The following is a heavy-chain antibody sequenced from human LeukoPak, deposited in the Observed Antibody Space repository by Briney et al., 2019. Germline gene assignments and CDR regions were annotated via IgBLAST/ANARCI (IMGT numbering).Heavy chain of an antibody. J-gene: IGHJ4*02. CDR1: GGSISNDY. Sequence: SETLSLTCTVSGGSISNDYWSWIRQPPGKGLEWIGYIFYSGSTNYNASLTNRVTISVDTSKNQFSLKLSSVTAADTAVYYCAREVGYCSGGSCYSYFDYWGQGTLVTVSS. D-gene: IGHD2-15*01. CDR3: AREVGYCSGGSCYSYFDY. V-gene: IGHV4-59*01. CDR2: IFYSGST.